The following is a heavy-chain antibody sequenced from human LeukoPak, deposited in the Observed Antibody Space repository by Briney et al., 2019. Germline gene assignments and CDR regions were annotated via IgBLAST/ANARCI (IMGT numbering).Heavy chain of an antibody. CDR3: ARDMVRGFGGMDV. J-gene: IGHJ6*04. V-gene: IGHV3-33*01. CDR1: GFTFSSYG. Sequence: PGGSLRLSCAASGFTFSSYGMHWVRQAPGKGLEWVAVIWYDGSNKYYADSVKGRFTISRDNSKNTLYLQMNSLRAEDTAVYYCARDMVRGFGGMDVWGKGTTVTVSS. CDR2: IWYDGSNK. D-gene: IGHD3-10*01.